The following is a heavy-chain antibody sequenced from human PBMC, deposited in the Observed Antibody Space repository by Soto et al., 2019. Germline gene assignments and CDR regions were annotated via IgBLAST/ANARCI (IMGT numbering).Heavy chain of an antibody. J-gene: IGHJ3*02. CDR2: ISYDGSNK. CDR1: GFTFSFYG. Sequence: QVQLVESGGGVVQPGRSLRLSCAASGFTFSFYGMHWVRQAPGKGLEWVAVISYDGSNKYYADSVKGRFTISRDNSKNTLYLQMNSLRAEDTAVYSCAKDLGHGGRGAFDIWGQGTMVTVSS. V-gene: IGHV3-30*18. D-gene: IGHD3-10*01. CDR3: AKDLGHGGRGAFDI.